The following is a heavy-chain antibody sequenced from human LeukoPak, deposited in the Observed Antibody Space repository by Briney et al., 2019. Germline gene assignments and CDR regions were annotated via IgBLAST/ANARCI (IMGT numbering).Heavy chain of an antibody. J-gene: IGHJ4*02. CDR2: IYYSGST. V-gene: IGHV4-39*01. D-gene: IGHD1-26*01. CDR1: GGSISSSSYY. Sequence: SETLSLTCTVSGGSISSSSYYWGWIRQPPGKGREWIGSIYYSGSTYYNPSLKSRVTISVDTSKNQFSLKLSSVTAADTAVYYCARHPGPTTTGPLDYWGQGTPVTVSS. CDR3: ARHPGPTTTGPLDY.